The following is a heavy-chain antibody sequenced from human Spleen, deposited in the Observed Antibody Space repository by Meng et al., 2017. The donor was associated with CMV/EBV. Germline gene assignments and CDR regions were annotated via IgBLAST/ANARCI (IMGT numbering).Heavy chain of an antibody. Sequence: SVKVSCKASGGTFSNYAISWVRQAPGQGLEWMGGIIPIFDTTNYAQKFQGRVTITTDESMSTAYMELRSLRSEDTAVYYCARGGRELLWNFDYWGQGTLVTVSS. CDR1: GGTFSNYA. J-gene: IGHJ4*02. V-gene: IGHV1-69*05. CDR3: ARGGRELLWNFDY. D-gene: IGHD1-26*01. CDR2: IIPIFDTT.